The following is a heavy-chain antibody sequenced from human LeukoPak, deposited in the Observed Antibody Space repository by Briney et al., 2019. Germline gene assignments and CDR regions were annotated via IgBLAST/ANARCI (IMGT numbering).Heavy chain of an antibody. CDR3: ARDNYAAWFDN. D-gene: IGHD3-16*01. V-gene: IGHV3-23*01. CDR2: ISGSGGST. Sequence: QPGGSLRLSCAASGFTFSSYAMSWVRQAPGKGLEWVSAISGSGGSTYYADSVKGRFTISRDNSKNMVYLQMDSLRAEDTAVYYCARDNYAAWFDNWGQGTLVTVSS. J-gene: IGHJ4*02. CDR1: GFTFSSYA.